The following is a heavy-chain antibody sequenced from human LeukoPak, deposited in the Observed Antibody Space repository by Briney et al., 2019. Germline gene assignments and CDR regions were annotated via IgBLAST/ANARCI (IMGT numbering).Heavy chain of an antibody. D-gene: IGHD6-13*01. V-gene: IGHV4-38-2*02. CDR1: GYSISSGYY. CDR2: IYHSGST. CDR3: ARGIAAAGPFDP. J-gene: IGHJ5*02. Sequence: SETLSLTCTVSGYSISSGYYWGWIRQPPGKGLEWIGSIYHSGSTYYNPSLKSRVTISVDTSKNQFSLKLSSVTAADTAVYYCARGIAAAGPFDPWGQGTLVTVSS.